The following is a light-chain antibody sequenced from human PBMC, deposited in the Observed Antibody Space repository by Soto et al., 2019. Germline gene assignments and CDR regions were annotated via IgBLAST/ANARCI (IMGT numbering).Light chain of an antibody. Sequence: EIVMTQSPDTLSVSPGDRATLSCRASQSIDSHLAWYQQKPGQAPRLLIYRASTRATGVPARFSGSGFGTDFTLIISSLQSEDFAVYYCQQYSKWPPLTFGQGTKVDI. J-gene: IGKJ1*01. CDR2: RAS. CDR1: QSIDSH. CDR3: QQYSKWPPLT. V-gene: IGKV3-15*01.